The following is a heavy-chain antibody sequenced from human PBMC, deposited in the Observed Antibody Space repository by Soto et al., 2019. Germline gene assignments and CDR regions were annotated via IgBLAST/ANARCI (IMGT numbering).Heavy chain of an antibody. V-gene: IGHV1-8*01. CDR3: ARETTAYGMDV. CDR1: GYTFTSYD. D-gene: IGHD1-1*01. J-gene: IGHJ6*02. Sequence: QVQLVQSGAEVKKPGASVKVSCKASGYTFTSYDINWVRQATGQGLEWMGWMNPNSGNTGYAQKFQGRXTXTXXTSISTAYMELSSLRPEDTAVYYCARETTAYGMDVWGQGTTVTVSS. CDR2: MNPNSGNT.